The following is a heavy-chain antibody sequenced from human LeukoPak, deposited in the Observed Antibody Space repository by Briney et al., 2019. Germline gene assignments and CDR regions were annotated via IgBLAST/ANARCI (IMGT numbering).Heavy chain of an antibody. CDR2: INHSGST. CDR3: ARVKYYYGSGSPKINYYYYGMDV. V-gene: IGHV4-34*01. Sequence: PSETLSLTCAVHGDSFSGFYWNWIRQPPGKGLEWIGEINHSGSTSYNSSLKSRLIISLDTSKNQFSLKLSSVTAADTAVYYCARVKYYYGSGSPKINYYYYGMDVWGQGTTVTVSS. D-gene: IGHD3-10*01. CDR1: GDSFSGFY. J-gene: IGHJ6*02.